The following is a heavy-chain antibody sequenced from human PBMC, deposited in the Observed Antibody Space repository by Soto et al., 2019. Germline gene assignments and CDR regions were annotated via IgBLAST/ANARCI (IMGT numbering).Heavy chain of an antibody. CDR3: AKDVGYGVTRFDF. D-gene: IGHD4-17*01. CDR1: GFTFKDFG. V-gene: IGHV3-23*01. CDR2: VSGGGENT. J-gene: IGHJ4*02. Sequence: EGSLRLSCAASGFTFKDFGMAWVRQAPGKGLEWVSTVSGGGENTHYTDSVNGRFTISRDNSKNTVYLQMSSLRVDDTATYYCAKDVGYGVTRFDFWGQGTLDTVSS.